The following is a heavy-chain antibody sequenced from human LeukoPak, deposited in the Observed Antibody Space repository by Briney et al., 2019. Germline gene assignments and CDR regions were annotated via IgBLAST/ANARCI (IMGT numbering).Heavy chain of an antibody. D-gene: IGHD3-3*01. Sequence: SETLSLTCTVSGGSISGYYWSWIRQPPGKGLEWIGYIYYSGSTNYNPSLKSRVTISVDTSKNQLSLKLSSVTAADTAVYYCARRPRFGYGMDVWGQGTTVTVSS. CDR1: GGSISGYY. V-gene: IGHV4-59*08. J-gene: IGHJ6*02. CDR2: IYYSGST. CDR3: ARRPRFGYGMDV.